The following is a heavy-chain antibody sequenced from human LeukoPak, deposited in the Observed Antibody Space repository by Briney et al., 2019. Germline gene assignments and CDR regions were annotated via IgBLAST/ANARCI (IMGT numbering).Heavy chain of an antibody. CDR1: GFTFSDYY. CDR3: AKDLDIVVVVAATPLDY. CDR2: ISRGGSTT. V-gene: IGHV3-11*01. J-gene: IGHJ4*02. Sequence: GGSLRLSCAASGFTFSDYYMNWIRQALGKRLEWVSYISRGGSTTYYADSVKGRFTISRDNSKNTLYLQMNSLRAEDTAVYYCAKDLDIVVVVAATPLDYWGQGTLVTVSS. D-gene: IGHD2-15*01.